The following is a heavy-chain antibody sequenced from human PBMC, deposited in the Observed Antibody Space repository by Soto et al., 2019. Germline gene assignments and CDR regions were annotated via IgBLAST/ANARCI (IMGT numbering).Heavy chain of an antibody. D-gene: IGHD6-6*01. CDR1: GGSISSYY. CDR2: IYYSGST. V-gene: IGHV4-59*01. J-gene: IGHJ6*03. Sequence: SETLSLTCTVSGGSISSYYWSWIRQPPGKGLEWIGYIYYSGSTNYNPSLKSRVTISVDTSKNQFSLKLSSVTAADTAVYYCASSSIAARVYYYYYMDVWGKGTTVTVSS. CDR3: ASSSIAARVYYYYYMDV.